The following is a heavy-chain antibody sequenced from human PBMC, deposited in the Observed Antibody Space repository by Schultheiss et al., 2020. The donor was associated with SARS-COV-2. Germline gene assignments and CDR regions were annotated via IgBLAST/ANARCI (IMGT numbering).Heavy chain of an antibody. CDR3: ARGGGSYYGFGY. Sequence: SETLSLTCTVSGGSISSYYWSWIRQPPGKGLEWIGYIYYSGSTNYNPSLKSRVTISVDTSKNQFSLKLSSVTAADTAVYYCARGGGSYYGFGYWGQGTLVTVSS. V-gene: IGHV4-59*08. CDR2: IYYSGST. J-gene: IGHJ4*02. CDR1: GGSISSYY. D-gene: IGHD1-26*01.